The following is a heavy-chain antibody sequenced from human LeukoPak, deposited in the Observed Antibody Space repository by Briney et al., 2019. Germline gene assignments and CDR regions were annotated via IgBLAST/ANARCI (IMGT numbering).Heavy chain of an antibody. CDR1: GYSFSNYW. Sequence: GEALKISWKGAGYSFSNYWIGCGRQLPGKGVGWGGIVIPGDSDTRYSPSFHGHVTISVDTSISTAYLQWSSLTASDTAVYYCARRRNFDSSGLRPYFDYWGQGTLVTDSS. J-gene: IGHJ4*02. D-gene: IGHD3-22*01. CDR2: VIPGDSDT. V-gene: IGHV5-51*01. CDR3: ARRRNFDSSGLRPYFDY.